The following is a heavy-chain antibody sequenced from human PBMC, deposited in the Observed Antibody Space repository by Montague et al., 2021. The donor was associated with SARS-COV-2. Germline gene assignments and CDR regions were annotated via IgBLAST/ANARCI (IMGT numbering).Heavy chain of an antibody. D-gene: IGHD3-16*02. CDR1: GFSLNNRLG. CDR3: ARIRSDPPLLYLGVWDYYFDF. V-gene: IGHV2-26*01. Sequence: PALVKPTQTLTLTCTVSGFSLNNRLGVTWIRQPPGKALEWLAHILLNGEQSVTPSLKTRVTVSRDTSKNPVVLSMTNVNPADTAPYYCARIRSDPPLLYLGVWDYYFDFWGQGILVSVSS. CDR2: ILLNGEQ. J-gene: IGHJ4*02.